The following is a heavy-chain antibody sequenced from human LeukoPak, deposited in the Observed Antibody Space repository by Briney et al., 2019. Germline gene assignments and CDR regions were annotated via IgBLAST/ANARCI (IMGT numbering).Heavy chain of an antibody. J-gene: IGHJ3*01. D-gene: IGHD3-10*01. CDR3: ARHGGMVRGFYDAFDV. CDR1: GGSVTSYY. CDR2: IYYSGTT. V-gene: IGHV4-59*08. Sequence: SETLSLTCTISGGSVTSYYWSWIRQAPGKGLESIGQIYYSGTTNYNPSLKSRVTISVDTSKNQVSLKLTSVTAADTAIYYCARHGGMVRGFYDAFDVWGQGTMVTVSS.